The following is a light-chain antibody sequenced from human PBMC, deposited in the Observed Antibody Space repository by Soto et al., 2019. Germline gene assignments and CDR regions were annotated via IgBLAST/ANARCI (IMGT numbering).Light chain of an antibody. CDR3: QQRGNWPLYT. CDR2: DAS. Sequence: EIVMTQSPGTLSVSPGERATLSCRAIETVNSNYLAWYQQKRGQAPRLLIYDASNRATGIPDRFSGSGSGTDFTLTISSLEPEDFAVYYCQQRGNWPLYTFGQGTKVDIK. CDR1: ETVNSNY. V-gene: IGKV3D-20*02. J-gene: IGKJ2*01.